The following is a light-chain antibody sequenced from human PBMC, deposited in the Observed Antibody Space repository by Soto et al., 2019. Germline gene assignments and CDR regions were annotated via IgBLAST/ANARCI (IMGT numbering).Light chain of an antibody. J-gene: IGKJ5*01. CDR1: QSVSSN. Sequence: EIVMTQSPATLSVSPGERATLSCRASQSVSSNLAWYQQKPGQAPSLLIYCASTRATGIPARFSGSGSGTEFTLTISSLQYEDFAVYYCQQYNNWLITFGQGTRLEIK. CDR2: CAS. CDR3: QQYNNWLIT. V-gene: IGKV3-15*01.